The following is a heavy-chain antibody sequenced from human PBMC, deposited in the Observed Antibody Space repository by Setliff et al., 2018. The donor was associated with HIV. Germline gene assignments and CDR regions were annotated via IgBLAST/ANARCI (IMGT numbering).Heavy chain of an antibody. CDR1: GASITSYF. D-gene: IGHD5-12*01. CDR3: ARRGAYGYDYLDY. Sequence: SETLSLTCTVSGASITSYFWSWIRQPPGKGLEWIGYISYSGTTNYNPSLRRRLTISIDTSNNQFSLRLTSVTAADTAVYYCARRGAYGYDYLDYWGPGTLVTVSS. V-gene: IGHV4-59*08. CDR2: ISYSGTT. J-gene: IGHJ4*02.